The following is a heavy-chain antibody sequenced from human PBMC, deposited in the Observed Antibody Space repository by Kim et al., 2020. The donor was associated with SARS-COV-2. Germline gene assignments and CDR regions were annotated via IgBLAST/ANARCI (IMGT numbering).Heavy chain of an antibody. V-gene: IGHV3-11*06. J-gene: IGHJ6*02. D-gene: IGHD3-3*01. Sequence: GRFTISRHNAKNALYLQMNSLRAEDTAVYYCARDLSADFTIYYYYYGMDVWGQGTTVTVSS. CDR3: ARDLSADFTIYYYYYGMDV.